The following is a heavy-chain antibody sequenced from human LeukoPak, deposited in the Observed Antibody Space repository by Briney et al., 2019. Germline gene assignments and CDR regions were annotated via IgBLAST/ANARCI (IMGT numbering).Heavy chain of an antibody. Sequence: PSETLSLTCAVSGASINNSNWWSWVRQPPGKGLEWIGEIYHSGSTNYNPSLKSRLTISVDTSKNQFSLKLSSVTAADTAVYYCARCSPNYGSGSYGSWGQGTLVTVSS. D-gene: IGHD3-10*01. CDR1: GASINNSNW. CDR3: ARCSPNYGSGSYGS. V-gene: IGHV4-4*02. CDR2: IYHSGST. J-gene: IGHJ4*02.